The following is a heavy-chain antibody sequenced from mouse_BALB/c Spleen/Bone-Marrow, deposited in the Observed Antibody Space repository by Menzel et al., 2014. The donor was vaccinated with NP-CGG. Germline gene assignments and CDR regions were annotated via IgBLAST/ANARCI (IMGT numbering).Heavy chain of an antibody. CDR2: IHYSGGT. V-gene: IGHV3-1*02. Sequence: EVKVVESGPALVKPSQSLSLTCTVTGYSIXSGYSWHWIRQFPGNTLEWTGYIHYSGGTNYNPSLKSRISITRDTSKNQFFLQLNSVTTEDTATYYCARWNGYYAMDYWGQGTSVTVSS. D-gene: IGHD1-2*01. CDR3: ARWNGYYAMDY. CDR1: GYSIXSGYS. J-gene: IGHJ4*01.